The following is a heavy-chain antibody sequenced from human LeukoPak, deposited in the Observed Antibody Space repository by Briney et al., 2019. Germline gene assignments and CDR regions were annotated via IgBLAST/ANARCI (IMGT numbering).Heavy chain of an antibody. D-gene: IGHD3-9*01. V-gene: IGHV4-34*01. CDR1: GGSFSGYY. CDR3: ARGREYYDILTGYYGDY. J-gene: IGHJ4*02. Sequence: SETLSLTCAVYGGSFSGYYWSGIPQPPGKGLEWIGEINHSGSTNYNPSLKSRVTISVDTSKNQFSLKLSSVTAADTAVYYCARGREYYDILTGYYGDYWGQGTLVTVSS. CDR2: INHSGST.